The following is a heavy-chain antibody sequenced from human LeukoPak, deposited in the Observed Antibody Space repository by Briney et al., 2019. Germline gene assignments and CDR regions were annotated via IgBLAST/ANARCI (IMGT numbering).Heavy chain of an antibody. J-gene: IGHJ4*02. V-gene: IGHV3-21*01. CDR3: VRDSSHSSARVEVADTRGASLGD. D-gene: IGHD6-19*01. CDR2: ISSSSSYI. Sequence: PGGSLRLSCAASGFTFSSYSMNWVRQAPGKGLEWVSSISSSSSYIYYADSVKGRFTISRDNAKNSLYLQMNSLRAEDTAVYYCVRDSSHSSARVEVADTRGASLGDWGQGTLVSVSS. CDR1: GFTFSSYS.